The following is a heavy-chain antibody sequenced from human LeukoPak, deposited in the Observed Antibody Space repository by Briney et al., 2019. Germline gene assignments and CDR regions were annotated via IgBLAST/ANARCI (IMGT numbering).Heavy chain of an antibody. J-gene: IGHJ4*02. CDR1: GGSISSSNYY. V-gene: IGHV4-39*07. D-gene: IGHD6-6*01. CDR3: ASGSSSSETYFDY. Sequence: SETLSLTCTVSGGSISSSNYYWGWIRQPPGTGLEWIGNIYYSGTTYYNPSLKSRVTISLDTSKNQFSLKLNSVTAADTAVYYCASGSSSSETYFDYWGQGTLVTVSS. CDR2: IYYSGTT.